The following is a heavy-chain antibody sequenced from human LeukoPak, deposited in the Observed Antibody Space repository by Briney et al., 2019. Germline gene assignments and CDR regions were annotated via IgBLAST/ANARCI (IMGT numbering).Heavy chain of an antibody. V-gene: IGHV1-8*02. CDR2: MNPNSGNT. CDR3: ARDIFLRDSSGRLDY. J-gene: IGHJ4*02. Sequence: ASVKVSCKASGYTFNSYDINWVRQAPGQGLEWMGWMNPNSGNTGYAQKFQGRVTMTTDTSTSTAYMELRSLRSDDTAVYYCARDIFLRDSSGRLDYWGQGTLVTVSS. CDR1: GYTFNSYD. D-gene: IGHD6-19*01.